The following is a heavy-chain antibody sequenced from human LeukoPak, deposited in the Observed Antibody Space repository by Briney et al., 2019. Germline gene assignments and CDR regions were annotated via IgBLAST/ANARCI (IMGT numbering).Heavy chain of an antibody. Sequence: GGSLRLSCAASGIPFSSYAMSWVRQAPGKGLEWVSAISGSGGSTYYADSVKGRFTISRDNSKNTLYLQMNSLRAEDTALYYCAKVLTGYYAPFDYWGQGTLVTVSS. D-gene: IGHD3-9*01. CDR3: AKVLTGYYAPFDY. V-gene: IGHV3-23*01. CDR2: ISGSGGST. CDR1: GIPFSSYA. J-gene: IGHJ4*02.